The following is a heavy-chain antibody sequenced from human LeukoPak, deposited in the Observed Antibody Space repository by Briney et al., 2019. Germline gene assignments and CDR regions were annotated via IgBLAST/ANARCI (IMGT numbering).Heavy chain of an antibody. J-gene: IGHJ5*02. D-gene: IGHD2-2*01. V-gene: IGHV4-39*07. CDR3: ARDQGPGVYCSSTSCYGWFDP. CDR1: GGSISSSSYY. Sequence: PSETLSLTCTVSGGSISSSSYYWGWIRQPPGKGLEWIGSIYYSGSTYYNPSLKSRVTISVDTSKNQFSLKLSSVTAADTAVYYCARDQGPGVYCSSTSCYGWFDPWGQGTLVTVSS. CDR2: IYYSGST.